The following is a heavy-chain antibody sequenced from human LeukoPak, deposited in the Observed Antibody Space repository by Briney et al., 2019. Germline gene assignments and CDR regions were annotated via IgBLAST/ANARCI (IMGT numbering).Heavy chain of an antibody. CDR1: GFTFSSYW. CDR3: ARQISGWYLKNTGFDP. V-gene: IGHV3-7*03. Sequence: SGGSLRLSCAASGFTFSSYWMSWVRQAPGKGLEWVANIKQDGSEKYYVDSVKGRFTISRDNAKNSLYLQMNSLRAEDTAVYYCARQISGWYLKNTGFDPWGQGTLVTVSS. D-gene: IGHD6-19*01. J-gene: IGHJ5*02. CDR2: IKQDGSEK.